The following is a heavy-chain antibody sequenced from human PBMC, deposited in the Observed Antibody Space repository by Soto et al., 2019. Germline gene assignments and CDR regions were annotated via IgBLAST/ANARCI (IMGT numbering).Heavy chain of an antibody. Sequence: GGSLRLSCAASGLTFSSHAMSWVRQAPGKGLEWVSAISGSGGSTYYADSVKGRFTISRDNSKNTLYLQMNSLRAEDTAVYYFASPASIAVADTSWYYFDYWGQGTLVTAPQ. J-gene: IGHJ4*02. V-gene: IGHV3-23*01. CDR1: GLTFSSHA. D-gene: IGHD6-19*01. CDR2: ISGSGGST. CDR3: ASPASIAVADTSWYYFDY.